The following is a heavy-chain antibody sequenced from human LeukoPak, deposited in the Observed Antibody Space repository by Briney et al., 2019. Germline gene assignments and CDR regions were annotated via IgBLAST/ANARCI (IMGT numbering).Heavy chain of an antibody. V-gene: IGHV3-7*01. D-gene: IGHD6-19*01. J-gene: IGHJ4*02. CDR2: IKQDGSEK. CDR3: ARDLGYSSGYFDY. CDR1: GFTFSSYS. Sequence: GGSLRLSCAASGFTFSSYSMNWVRQAPGKGLEWVANIKQDGSEKYYVDSVKGRFTISRDNAKNSLYLQMNSLRAEDTAVYYCARDLGYSSGYFDYWGQGTLVTVSS.